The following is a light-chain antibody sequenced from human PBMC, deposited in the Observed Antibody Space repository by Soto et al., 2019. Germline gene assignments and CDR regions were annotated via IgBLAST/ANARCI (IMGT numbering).Light chain of an antibody. J-gene: IGLJ3*02. CDR3: SSYAGIYTLV. CDR2: DVN. V-gene: IGLV2-11*01. Sequence: QSALTQPRSVSGSPGQSFTISCTGTSSDVGAYNFVSWYQQHPGKAPKLMICDVNKRPSGVPDRFSGSKSGNTASLTISGLQAEDEADYYCSSYAGIYTLVFGGGTKLTVL. CDR1: SSDVGAYNF.